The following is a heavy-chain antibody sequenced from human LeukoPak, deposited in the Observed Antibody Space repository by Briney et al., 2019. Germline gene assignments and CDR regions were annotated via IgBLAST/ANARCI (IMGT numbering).Heavy chain of an antibody. CDR1: GGTFSSYA. Sequence: SVKVSCKASGGTFSSYAISWVRQAPGQGPGWMGGIIPIFGTANYAQKFQGRVTITADESTSTAYMELSSLRSEDTAVYYCARETEYSSSSWFDPWGQGTLVTVSS. J-gene: IGHJ5*02. V-gene: IGHV1-69*13. CDR2: IIPIFGTA. CDR3: ARETEYSSSSWFDP. D-gene: IGHD6-6*01.